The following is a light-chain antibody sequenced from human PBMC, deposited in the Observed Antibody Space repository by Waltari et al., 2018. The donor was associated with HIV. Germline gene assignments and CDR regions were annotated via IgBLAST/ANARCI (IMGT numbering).Light chain of an antibody. CDR1: QTISSY. CDR3: QQSYSTPRT. CDR2: AAS. J-gene: IGKJ2*01. Sequence: DIQMTQSPFSLSASVGDRVTITCRASQTISSYLNWYQQKPGKAPNLLIDAASSLQSGVPSRFSGSGSGTDFTLTISSLQPEDFATYFCQQSYSTPRTFGQGTKLEIK. V-gene: IGKV1-39*01.